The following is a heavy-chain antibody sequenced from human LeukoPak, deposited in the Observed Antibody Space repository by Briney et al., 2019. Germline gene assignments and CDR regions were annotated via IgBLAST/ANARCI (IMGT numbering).Heavy chain of an antibody. CDR2: ISAYNGNT. CDR1: GYTFTSYG. J-gene: IGHJ6*04. CDR3: ARDSLTIFGVVIIAPFNYYYYYGMDV. D-gene: IGHD3-3*01. Sequence: ASVKVSCKASGYTFTSYGIGWVRQAPGQGLEWMGWISAYNGNTNYAQKLQGRVTMTTDTSTSTAYMELRSLRSDDTAVYYCARDSLTIFGVVIIAPFNYYYYYGMDVWGKGTTVTVSS. V-gene: IGHV1-18*01.